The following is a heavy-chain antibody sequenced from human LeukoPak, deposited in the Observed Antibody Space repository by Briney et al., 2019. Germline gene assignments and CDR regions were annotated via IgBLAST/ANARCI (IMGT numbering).Heavy chain of an antibody. Sequence: ASVKVSCKASGYTFTGYYMHWVRQAPGQGLEWMGWINSNSGGTNYAQKFQGRVTMTRDTSISTAYMELSRLRSDDTAVYYCARWGTYYYDSSGYPNFDYWGQGTLVTVSS. CDR1: GYTFTGYY. CDR3: ARWGTYYYDSSGYPNFDY. D-gene: IGHD3-22*01. V-gene: IGHV1-2*02. J-gene: IGHJ4*02. CDR2: INSNSGGT.